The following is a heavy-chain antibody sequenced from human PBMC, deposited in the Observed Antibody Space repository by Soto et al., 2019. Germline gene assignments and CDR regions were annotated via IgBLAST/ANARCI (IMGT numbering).Heavy chain of an antibody. CDR3: ARGHSTSWYGALGY. CDR1: GYTFASHY. Sequence: QVQLVQSGAEMRKPGASVKVSCGTSGYTFASHYIRWVRQAPGQGLEWMGVINPTGGATSSAQKFQGRVTMTRDTSTSTVYMELTSLRSEDTAVYYCARGHSTSWYGALGYWGQGTLVTVSS. J-gene: IGHJ4*02. CDR2: INPTGGAT. V-gene: IGHV1-46*01. D-gene: IGHD6-13*01.